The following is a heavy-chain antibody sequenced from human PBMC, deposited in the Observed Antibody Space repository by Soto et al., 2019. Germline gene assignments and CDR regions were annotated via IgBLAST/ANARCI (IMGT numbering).Heavy chain of an antibody. D-gene: IGHD2-15*01. CDR2: IYYSGST. CDR1: GGSISSSGYY. CDR3: ATGGYCSGGSCYRDTAMGYFDY. Sequence: SETLSLTCTVSGGSISSSGYYWGWIRQPPGKGLEWIGSIYYSGSTYYNPSLKSRVTISVDTPKNQFSLKLSSVTAADTAVYYCATGGYCSGGSCYRDTAMGYFDYWGQGTLVTVSS. V-gene: IGHV4-39*01. J-gene: IGHJ4*02.